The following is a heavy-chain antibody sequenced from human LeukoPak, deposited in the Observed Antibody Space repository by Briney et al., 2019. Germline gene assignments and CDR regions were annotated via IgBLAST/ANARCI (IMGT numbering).Heavy chain of an antibody. D-gene: IGHD3-9*01. Sequence: GGSLRLSCAASGFTFSSYWMSWVRQAPGKGLEWVANIKQDGSEKYYVDSVKGRFTISRDNAKNSLYLQMNSLRAEDTAVYYCARELTLNYYYYYMDVWGKGTTVTVSS. CDR2: IKQDGSEK. CDR3: ARELTLNYYYYYMDV. CDR1: GFTFSSYW. J-gene: IGHJ6*03. V-gene: IGHV3-7*01.